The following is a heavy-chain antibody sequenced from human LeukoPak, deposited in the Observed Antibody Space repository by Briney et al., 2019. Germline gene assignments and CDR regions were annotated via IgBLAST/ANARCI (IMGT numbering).Heavy chain of an antibody. Sequence: ASVKVSCETSGYTFTGYYIHWVRQAPGQGLEWMGWINPNNGGTNYAQKFHGRVTMTRDTSISTAYMELSRLTSDDTAMYYCARAYCSAGDCYEFDYWGQVTLVTVSS. CDR1: GYTFTGYY. CDR3: ARAYCSAGDCYEFDY. D-gene: IGHD2-15*01. V-gene: IGHV1-2*02. J-gene: IGHJ4*02. CDR2: INPNNGGT.